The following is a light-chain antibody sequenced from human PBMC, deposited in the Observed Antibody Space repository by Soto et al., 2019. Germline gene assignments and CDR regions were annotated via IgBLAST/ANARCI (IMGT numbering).Light chain of an antibody. J-gene: IGKJ1*01. Sequence: DIRMTQSPSTLSASVGDRVTITCRASQGISGWLAWYQQKPGKAPKLLIYDASSLESGVPSRFSGSGSGTEFTLTINSLRPDDFATYYRQQYNSYWTFGQGTKVDIK. CDR2: DAS. V-gene: IGKV1-5*01. CDR1: QGISGW. CDR3: QQYNSYWT.